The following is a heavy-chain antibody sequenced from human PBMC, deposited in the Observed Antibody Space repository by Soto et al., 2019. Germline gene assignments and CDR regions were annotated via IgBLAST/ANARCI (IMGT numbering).Heavy chain of an antibody. CDR2: ISYDGSNK. V-gene: IGHV3-30*03. J-gene: IGHJ2*01. Sequence: QVQMVESGGGVVQPERSLRLSCAASGFTFRNYGMHWVRQAPGKGLEWVAVISYDGSNKYYADSVKGRFNISRDNSKNPLYLQMNRLRAEDTAVYYCARTYACSSGFGYFDLWGRGTLVTVSS. D-gene: IGHD6-6*01. CDR1: GFTFRNYG. CDR3: ARTYACSSGFGYFDL.